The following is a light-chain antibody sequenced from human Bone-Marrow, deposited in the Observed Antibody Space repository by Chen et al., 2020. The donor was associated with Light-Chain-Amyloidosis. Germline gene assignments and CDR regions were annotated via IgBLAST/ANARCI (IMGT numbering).Light chain of an antibody. Sequence: QSALTQPASVSGSPGKSLTISCTGTSIDVGGYNYVSWYQHHPGEAPKLMIYEVSNRPSGVSNRFSGSKSGNTASQTISGLQAEDGAEYYFSSFTSRSTRVFGGGTKLTVL. CDR2: EVS. CDR3: SSFTSRSTRV. J-gene: IGLJ3*02. V-gene: IGLV2-14*01. CDR1: SIDVGGYNY.